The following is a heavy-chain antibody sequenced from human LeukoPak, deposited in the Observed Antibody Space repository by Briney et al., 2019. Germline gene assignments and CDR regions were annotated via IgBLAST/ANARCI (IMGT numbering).Heavy chain of an antibody. J-gene: IGHJ4*02. D-gene: IGHD6-19*01. CDR1: AFTFSSYG. CDR3: PKEFPPKVAGTAESFDY. Sequence: GGSLRLSCAASAFTFSSYGMHWVRQAPGKGLEWVALIRYDGSNKYYADSVKGRFTISRDNAKNSLYLQMNSLRAEDTAVYYCPKEFPPKVAGTAESFDYWGQGTLVTVSS. V-gene: IGHV3-30*02. CDR2: IRYDGSNK.